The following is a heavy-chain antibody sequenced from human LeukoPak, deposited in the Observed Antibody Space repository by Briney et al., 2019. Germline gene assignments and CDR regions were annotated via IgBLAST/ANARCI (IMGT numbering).Heavy chain of an antibody. D-gene: IGHD3-16*02. CDR3: ARSSYSYDYVWGSYRY. CDR2: IIPILGIA. V-gene: IGHV1-69*04. Sequence: GSSVKVSCKASGGTFSSYAISWVRQAPGQGPEWMGRIIPILGIANYARKFQGRVTITADKSTSTAYMELSSLRSEDTAVYYCARSSYSYDYVWGSYRYWGQGTLVTVSS. CDR1: GGTFSSYA. J-gene: IGHJ4*02.